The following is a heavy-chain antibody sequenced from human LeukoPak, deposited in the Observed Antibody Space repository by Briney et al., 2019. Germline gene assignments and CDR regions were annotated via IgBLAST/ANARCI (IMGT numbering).Heavy chain of an antibody. CDR3: ARDRITMVRGVLRSGVVY. CDR1: GYTFTGYY. CDR2: INPNSGGT. D-gene: IGHD3-10*01. V-gene: IGHV1-2*02. Sequence: ASVKVSCKASGYTFTGYYMHWVRQAPGQGLEWMGWINPNSGGTNYAQKFQGRVTMTRDTSISTAYMELSRLRSDDTAVYYCARDRITMVRGVLRSGVVYWGQGTLVTVSS. J-gene: IGHJ4*02.